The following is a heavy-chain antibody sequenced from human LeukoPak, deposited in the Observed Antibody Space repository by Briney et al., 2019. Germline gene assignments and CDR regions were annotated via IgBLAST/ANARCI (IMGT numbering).Heavy chain of an antibody. CDR1: GLTFSIHW. Sequence: PGGSLRLSCAASGLTFSIHWMNWVRQAPGKGLECVANINQDGSDKYYVDSVKGRFTISRDNTKNSLYLQMNSLRAEDTAVYYCARAWVERGYYYYYYMDVWGKGTTVTVSS. CDR2: INQDGSDK. J-gene: IGHJ6*03. CDR3: ARAWVERGYYYYYYMDV. V-gene: IGHV3-7*01. D-gene: IGHD1-1*01.